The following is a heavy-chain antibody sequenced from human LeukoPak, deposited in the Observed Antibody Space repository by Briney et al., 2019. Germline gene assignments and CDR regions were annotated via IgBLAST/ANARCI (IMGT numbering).Heavy chain of an antibody. V-gene: IGHV3-43*01. J-gene: IGHJ4*02. CDR2: ITWNADRT. Sequence: GGSLRLSCAASGFTFDDYSVHWVRQAPGKGLEWISVITWNADRTYYADSVKGRFTISRDNSKNSLYLQMNTLRTEDTGLYYCARAFDILTGYLDYWGQGTLVTVSS. CDR1: GFTFDDYS. D-gene: IGHD3-9*01. CDR3: ARAFDILTGYLDY.